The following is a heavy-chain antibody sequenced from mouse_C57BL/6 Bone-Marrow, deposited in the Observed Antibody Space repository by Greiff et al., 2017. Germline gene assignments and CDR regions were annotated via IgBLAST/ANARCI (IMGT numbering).Heavy chain of an antibody. Sequence: VHVKQSGAELVKPGASVKLSCTASGFNIKDYYMHWVKQRTEQGLEWIGRIDPEDGETKYAPKFQGKATITADTSSNTAYLQLSSLTSEDTAVYYCARWDDGSLWFAYWGQGTLVTVSA. J-gene: IGHJ3*01. CDR2: IDPEDGET. CDR1: GFNIKDYY. V-gene: IGHV14-2*01. D-gene: IGHD2-3*01. CDR3: ARWDDGSLWFAY.